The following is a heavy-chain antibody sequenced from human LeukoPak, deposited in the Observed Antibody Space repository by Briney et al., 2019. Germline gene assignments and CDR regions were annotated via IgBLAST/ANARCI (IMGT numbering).Heavy chain of an antibody. CDR3: ARLYGSGSSLYFDY. J-gene: IGHJ4*02. D-gene: IGHD3-10*01. V-gene: IGHV4-61*02. CDR2: IYTSGST. Sequence: SQTLSLTCTVSNGSISSDTYFWSWIRQPAGKGLEWIGRIYTSGSTNYNPSLKSRVTISVDTSKNQFSLKLSSVTAADTAVYYCARLYGSGSSLYFDYWGQGTLVTVSS. CDR1: NGSISSDTYF.